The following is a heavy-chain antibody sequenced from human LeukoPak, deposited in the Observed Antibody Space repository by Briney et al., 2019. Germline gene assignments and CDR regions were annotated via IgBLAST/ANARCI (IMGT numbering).Heavy chain of an antibody. CDR3: ARVEGGYSSPPDF. V-gene: IGHV3-23*01. D-gene: IGHD6-13*01. CDR2: ISGSGGST. J-gene: IGHJ4*02. Sequence: GGSQTLPCTASGYTFSRYAMSWVRQAPGKGREWVSAISGSGGSTYYADSVKGRFTISRDNSRNTLYLKMNSVRAGDTAVYYCARVEGGYSSPPDFWGQGTLVTVSS. CDR1: GYTFSRYA.